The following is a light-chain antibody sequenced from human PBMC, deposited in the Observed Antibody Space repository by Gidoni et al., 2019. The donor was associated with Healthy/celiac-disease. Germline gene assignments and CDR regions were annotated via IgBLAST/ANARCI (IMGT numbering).Light chain of an antibody. J-gene: IGKJ2*01. CDR1: QSVSSF. V-gene: IGKV3-11*01. CDR2: DAS. Sequence: PATLSVSPGERATLSCRASQSVSSFLAWYQQKPGKAPRLLIYDASNRATGIPARFSGSGSGTDFTLTISSLEPEDFAVYYCQQRSNWPYTFGQGTKLEIK. CDR3: QQRSNWPYT.